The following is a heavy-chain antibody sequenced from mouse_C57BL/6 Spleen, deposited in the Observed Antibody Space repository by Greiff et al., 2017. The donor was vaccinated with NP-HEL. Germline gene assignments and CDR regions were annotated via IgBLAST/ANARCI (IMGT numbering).Heavy chain of an antibody. CDR1: GYTFTSYW. J-gene: IGHJ2*01. V-gene: IGHV1-52*01. D-gene: IGHD1-1*01. CDR3: ARGPFITTVVANFDY. Sequence: VQLQQPGAELVRPGSSVKLSCKASGYTFTSYWMHWVKQRPIQGLEWIGNIDPSDSETHYNQKFKDKATLTVDKSSSTAYMQLSSLTSEDSAVYYCARGPFITTVVANFDYWGQGTTLTVSS. CDR2: IDPSDSET.